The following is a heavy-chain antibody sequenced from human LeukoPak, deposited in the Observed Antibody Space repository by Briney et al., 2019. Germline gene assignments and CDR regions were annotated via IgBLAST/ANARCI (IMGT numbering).Heavy chain of an antibody. CDR1: GGSIRSGDHH. D-gene: IGHD2-15*01. CDR2: LDESGRP. J-gene: IGHJ6*03. Sequence: SETLSLTCSVSGGSIRSGDHHWAWVRQPPGKGLEFIGSLDESGRPYYNRPLKSRVSISGDTSGKQFSLNLTSVTATDTAVYFCARDLGGYPFFMDVWGRGATVIVSS. V-gene: IGHV4-39*07. CDR3: ARDLGGYPFFMDV.